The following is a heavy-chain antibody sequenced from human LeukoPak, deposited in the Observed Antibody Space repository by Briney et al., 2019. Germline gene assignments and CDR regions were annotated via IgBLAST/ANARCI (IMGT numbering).Heavy chain of an antibody. D-gene: IGHD3-22*01. CDR3: ARMYYHDSSGYYWAPDY. V-gene: IGHV3-21*01. CDR2: ISSSSSYI. J-gene: IGHJ4*02. CDR1: GFTFSSYG. Sequence: GGSLRLSCAASGFTFSSYGMSWVRQAPGKGLEWVSSISSSSSYIYYADSVKGRFTISRDNAKNTLYLQMNSLRAEDTAVYYCARMYYHDSSGYYWAPDYWGQGTLVTVSS.